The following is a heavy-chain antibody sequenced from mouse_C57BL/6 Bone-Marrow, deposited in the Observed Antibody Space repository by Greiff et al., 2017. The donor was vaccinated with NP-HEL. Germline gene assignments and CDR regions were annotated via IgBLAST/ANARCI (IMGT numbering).Heavy chain of an antibody. CDR1: GFNIKDDY. CDR2: IDPENGDT. V-gene: IGHV14-4*01. Sequence: VQLQQSGAELVRPGASVKLSCTASGFNIKDDYMHWVKQRPEQGLEWIGWIDPENGDTEYASKFQGKANITADTSSNTAYMQLSSLTSEDTAVYYCATGIYYDYDPDYWGQGTTLTVSS. J-gene: IGHJ2*01. D-gene: IGHD2-4*01. CDR3: ATGIYYDYDPDY.